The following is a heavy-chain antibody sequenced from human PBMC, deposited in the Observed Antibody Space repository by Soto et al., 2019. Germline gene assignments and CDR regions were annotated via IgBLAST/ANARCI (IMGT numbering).Heavy chain of an antibody. J-gene: IGHJ4*02. Sequence: GGSLRLSCAVSGFSFSDFGMHWVRQAPGKGLEWVAVVWSRGINKYYGDSVKGRFTISRDNSKNTLSLQMNSLKAEDTAVYYCVRGQSYIDSSDPEKFDSWGQGTLVTVSS. CDR1: GFSFSDFG. D-gene: IGHD3-22*01. V-gene: IGHV3-33*01. CDR2: VWSRGINK. CDR3: VRGQSYIDSSDPEKFDS.